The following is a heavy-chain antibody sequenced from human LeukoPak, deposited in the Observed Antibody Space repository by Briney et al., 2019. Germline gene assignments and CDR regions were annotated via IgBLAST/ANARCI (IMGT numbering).Heavy chain of an antibody. Sequence: SETLPLTCTVSGGSISSYYWSWIRQPPGKGLEWIGYIYYSGSTNYNPSLKSRVTTSVDTSKNQFSLKLSSVTAADTAVYYCASSPLYSSSYYFDYWGQGTLVTVSS. CDR2: IYYSGST. J-gene: IGHJ4*02. CDR3: ASSPLYSSSYYFDY. CDR1: GGSISSYY. V-gene: IGHV4-59*01. D-gene: IGHD6-6*01.